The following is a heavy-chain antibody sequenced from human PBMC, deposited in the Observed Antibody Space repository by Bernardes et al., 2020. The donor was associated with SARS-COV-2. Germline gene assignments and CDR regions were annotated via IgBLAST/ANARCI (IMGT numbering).Heavy chain of an antibody. D-gene: IGHD5-12*01. CDR3: ASPREYSGYGAYDY. J-gene: IGHJ4*02. Sequence: GGSLRLSCASSGFTLSSYSMNWVRKAPGKGLEWVSSISSSSSYIYYVDSVKGRFTISRDNAKNSLYLQMNSLRAEDTAVYYCASPREYSGYGAYDYWGQGTLVTVSS. V-gene: IGHV3-21*01. CDR1: GFTLSSYS. CDR2: ISSSSSYI.